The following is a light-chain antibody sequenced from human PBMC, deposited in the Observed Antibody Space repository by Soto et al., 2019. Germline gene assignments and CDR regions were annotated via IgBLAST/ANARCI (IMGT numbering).Light chain of an antibody. CDR1: SGDVGSYNF. CDR2: DVY. J-gene: IGLJ1*01. Sequence: QSALTQPASVSGSPGQSITISCAGTSGDVGSYNFVSWYQQHPGNAPKLIIFDVYNRPSGVSNRFSGSKSGNTASLTISGLQSEDEADYYCKSYTSSDTYVFGTGTKLTV. V-gene: IGLV2-14*03. CDR3: KSYTSSDTYV.